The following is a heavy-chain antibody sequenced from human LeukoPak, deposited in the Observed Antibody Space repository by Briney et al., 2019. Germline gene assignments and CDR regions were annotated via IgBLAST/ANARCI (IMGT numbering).Heavy chain of an antibody. J-gene: IGHJ4*02. V-gene: IGHV1-2*02. CDR1: GYTFTGHY. Sequence: ASVRVSCKASGYTFTGHYMHWVRQAPGQGLEWMGWINCNSGDTTYAQKFQGRVTVTRDTSISTIDMALSSLRPDDTAVYYCTREDYWGQGTLVTVSS. CDR3: TREDY. CDR2: INCNSGDT.